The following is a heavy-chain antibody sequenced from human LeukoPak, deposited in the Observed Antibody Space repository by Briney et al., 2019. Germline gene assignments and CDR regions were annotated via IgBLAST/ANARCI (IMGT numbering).Heavy chain of an antibody. CDR1: GFTFSSYG. D-gene: IGHD6-13*01. Sequence: GRSLRLSCAASGFTFSSYGMHWVRQAPGKGLEWVAVISYDGSNKYYADSVKGRFTISRDNSKNTLYLQMNSLRAEDTAVYYCAKLIAAAGTSAGFDPWGQGTLVTVSS. J-gene: IGHJ5*02. CDR3: AKLIAAAGTSAGFDP. V-gene: IGHV3-30*18. CDR2: ISYDGSNK.